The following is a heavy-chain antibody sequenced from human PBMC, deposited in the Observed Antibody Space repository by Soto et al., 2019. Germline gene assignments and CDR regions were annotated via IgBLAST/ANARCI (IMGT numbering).Heavy chain of an antibody. V-gene: IGHV4-39*01. J-gene: IGHJ5*02. Sequence: QLQLQESGPGLVKPSETLSLTCTVSGGSISSSSYYWGWIRQPPGKGLEWIGSIYYSGSTYYNPSLKSRVTISVDTSKNQFSLKLSSVTAADTAVYYCASAYVYYDILTGYYSRWFDPWGQGTLVTVSS. CDR2: IYYSGST. CDR1: GGSISSSSYY. CDR3: ASAYVYYDILTGYYSRWFDP. D-gene: IGHD3-9*01.